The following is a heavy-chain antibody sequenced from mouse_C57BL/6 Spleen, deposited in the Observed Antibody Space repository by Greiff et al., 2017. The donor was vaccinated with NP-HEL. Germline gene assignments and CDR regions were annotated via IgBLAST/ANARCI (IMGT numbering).Heavy chain of an antibody. CDR3: ARMDDYAWFAY. J-gene: IGHJ3*01. V-gene: IGHV1-64*01. D-gene: IGHD2-4*01. CDR2: IHPNSGST. CDR1: GYTFTSYW. Sequence: QVQLQQPGAELVKPGASVKLSCKASGYTFTSYWMHWVKQRPGQGLEWIGMIHPNSGSTNYNEKFKSKATLTVDKSSSTAYMQLSSLTSEDSAVYYCARMDDYAWFAYWGQGTLVTVSA.